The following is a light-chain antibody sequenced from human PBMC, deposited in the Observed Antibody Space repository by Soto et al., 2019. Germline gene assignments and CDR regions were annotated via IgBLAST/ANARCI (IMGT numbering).Light chain of an antibody. Sequence: QSVLTQPPSASGSPGQSVTISCTGTSSDVGGYNYVSWYQQHPGKAPKVMIYEVSKRPSGVPDRFSGSKSGNTASLTVSGLQAEDEADYYCSSYTSSSTLVFGGGTQLTVL. CDR2: EVS. J-gene: IGLJ2*01. V-gene: IGLV2-8*01. CDR1: SSDVGGYNY. CDR3: SSYTSSSTLV.